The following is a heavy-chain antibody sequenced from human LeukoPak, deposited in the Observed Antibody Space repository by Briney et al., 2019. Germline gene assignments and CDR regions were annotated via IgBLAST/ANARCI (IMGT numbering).Heavy chain of an antibody. CDR2: ISSSGSTI. CDR1: GFTFSDYY. V-gene: IGHV3-11*01. Sequence: GGSLRLSCAASGFTFSDYYMSWIRQAPGKGLEWVSYISSSGSTIYYADSVKGRFTISRDNAKNSLYLQMNSLRAEDTAVYYCARETSGGYGDYRVPDYWGQGTLVTVSS. J-gene: IGHJ4*02. D-gene: IGHD4-17*01. CDR3: ARETSGGYGDYRVPDY.